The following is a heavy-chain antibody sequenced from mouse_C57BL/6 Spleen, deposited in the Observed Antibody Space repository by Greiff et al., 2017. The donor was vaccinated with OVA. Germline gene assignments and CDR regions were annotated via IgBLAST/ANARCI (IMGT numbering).Heavy chain of an antibody. J-gene: IGHJ1*03. V-gene: IGHV3-6*01. D-gene: IGHD1-1*01. Sequence: ESGPGLVKPSQSLSLTCSVTGYSITSGYYWNWIRQFPGNKLEWMGYISYDGSNNYNPSLKNRISITRDTSKNQFFLKLNSVTTEDTATYYCARGYGSSYGWYFDVWGTGTTVTVSS. CDR1: GYSITSGYY. CDR3: ARGYGSSYGWYFDV. CDR2: ISYDGSN.